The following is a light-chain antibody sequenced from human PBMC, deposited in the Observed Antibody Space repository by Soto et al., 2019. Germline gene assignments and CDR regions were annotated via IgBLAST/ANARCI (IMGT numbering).Light chain of an antibody. V-gene: IGLV2-14*01. CDR2: EVS. Sequence: QSVLTQPASVSGSPGQSITISCTGSYKYVSWYQQHPGKAPKFMIYEVSNRPSGVSNRSSGSKSGNTASLTVSGLQAEDEADYYCISYAGSDNYVFGNGTKVTVL. CDR1: YKY. CDR3: ISYAGSDNYV. J-gene: IGLJ1*01.